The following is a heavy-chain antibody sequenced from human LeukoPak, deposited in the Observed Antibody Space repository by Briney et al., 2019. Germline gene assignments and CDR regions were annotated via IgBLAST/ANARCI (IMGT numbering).Heavy chain of an antibody. J-gene: IGHJ5*02. CDR1: GFTFSSYS. V-gene: IGHV3-23*01. D-gene: IGHD3-3*02. CDR2: ISGSGGTT. Sequence: GGSLRLSCAASGFTFSSYSMNWVRQAPGKGLEWVSGISGSGGTTNYADSVKGRFTISRDNSKNTLYLQMNSLRAEDTAVYYCAKDENHLWSGYYSNYFDPWGQGTLVTVSS. CDR3: AKDENHLWSGYYSNYFDP.